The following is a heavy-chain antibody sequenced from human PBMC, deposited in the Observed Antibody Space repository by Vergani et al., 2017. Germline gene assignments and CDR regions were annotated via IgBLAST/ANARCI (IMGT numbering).Heavy chain of an antibody. CDR1: GYTFTSYG. D-gene: IGHD6-19*01. CDR3: ARAERGWLNYYYGMDV. J-gene: IGHJ6*02. Sequence: QVQLVQSGAEVKKPGASVTVSCKASGYTFTSYGISWVRQAPGQGLEWMGWISAYNGNTNYAQKLQGRVTMTTDTSTSTAYMELRSLRSDDTAVYYCARAERGWLNYYYGMDVWGQGTTVTVSS. CDR2: ISAYNGNT. V-gene: IGHV1-18*01.